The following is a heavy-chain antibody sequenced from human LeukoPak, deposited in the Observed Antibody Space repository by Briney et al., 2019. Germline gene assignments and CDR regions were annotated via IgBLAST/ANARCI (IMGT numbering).Heavy chain of an antibody. J-gene: IGHJ4*02. Sequence: GGSLRLSCAASGFTFSSYEMNWVRKAPGKGLEWVSYISSGSTIYDADSVKGRFTISRDNAKNSLYLQMNSLRAEDTAVYYCARESTAVAGAPFDYWGQGTLVTVSS. D-gene: IGHD6-19*01. V-gene: IGHV3-48*03. CDR1: GFTFSSYE. CDR3: ARESTAVAGAPFDY. CDR2: ISSGSTI.